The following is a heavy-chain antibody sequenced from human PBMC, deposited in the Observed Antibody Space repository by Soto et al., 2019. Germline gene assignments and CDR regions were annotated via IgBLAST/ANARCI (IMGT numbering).Heavy chain of an antibody. J-gene: IGHJ4*02. D-gene: IGHD3-10*01. CDR3: ARDTTYYHGSGSYYIDY. Sequence: GGSLRLSCEASGFTFDDYAMHWVRQAPGKGLQWVSGISWNSGSMAYADSVRGRFTISRDNAKKSLLLQMNSLRPEDTALYYCARDTTYYHGSGSYYIDYWGQGTMVTVSS. V-gene: IGHV3-9*01. CDR1: GFTFDDYA. CDR2: ISWNSGSM.